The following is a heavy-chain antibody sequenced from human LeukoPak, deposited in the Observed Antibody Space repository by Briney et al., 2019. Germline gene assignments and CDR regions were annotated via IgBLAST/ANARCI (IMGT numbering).Heavy chain of an antibody. CDR1: GFTSSSY. J-gene: IGHJ4*02. CDR2: ISSSGSTI. Sequence: GGSLRLSCAASGFTSSSYNWVRQAPGKGLEWVSYISSSGSTIYYADSVKGRFTISRDNAKNSLYLQMNSLRAEDTAVYYCARDRRLYFDYWGQGTLVTVSS. V-gene: IGHV3-48*03. D-gene: IGHD6-25*01. CDR3: ARDRRLYFDY.